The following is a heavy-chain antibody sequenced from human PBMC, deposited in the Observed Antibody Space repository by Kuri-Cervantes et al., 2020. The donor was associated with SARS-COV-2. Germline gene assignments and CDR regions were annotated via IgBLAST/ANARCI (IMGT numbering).Heavy chain of an antibody. D-gene: IGHD3-10*01. CDR2: ISDSGINT. Sequence: GESLKISCAASGFTFSAYAMSWVRQAPGRGLEWVSGISDSGINTYYPDSVKGRFTISRESARNSLYLQMNSLRVEDTAVYYCVREAPGSASGITSFDLWGRGTLVTVSS. CDR3: VREAPGSASGITSFDL. V-gene: IGHV3-23*01. J-gene: IGHJ2*01. CDR1: GFTFSAYA.